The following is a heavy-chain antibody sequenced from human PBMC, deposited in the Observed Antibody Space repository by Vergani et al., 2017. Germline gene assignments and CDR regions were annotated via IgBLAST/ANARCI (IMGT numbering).Heavy chain of an antibody. CDR1: CGSISSGGYY. CDR3: ARKVATRTSRNAFDI. CDR2: IYYSWST. D-gene: IGHD5-12*01. V-gene: IGHV4-31*03. J-gene: IGHJ3*02. Sequence: QVQLQESGPGLVKPSQTLSLTCTVSCGSISSGGYYWSWIRQHPGKGLEWIGYIYYSWSTYYNPSLKSRVTISVDTSKNQFSLKLSSVTAADTAVYYCARKVATRTSRNAFDIWGQGTMVTVSS.